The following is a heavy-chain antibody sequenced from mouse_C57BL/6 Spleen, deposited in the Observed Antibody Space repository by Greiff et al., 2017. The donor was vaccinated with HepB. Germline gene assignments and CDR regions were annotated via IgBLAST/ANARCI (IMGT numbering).Heavy chain of an antibody. Sequence: QVQLQQPRAELVKPGASVKLSCKASGYTFTSYWMQWVKQRPGQGLEWIGEIDPSDSYTNYNQKFKGKATLTVDTSSSTAYMQLSSLTSEDSAVYYCARGDYTYYYAMDYWGQGTSVTVSS. CDR3: ARGDYTYYYAMDY. J-gene: IGHJ4*01. D-gene: IGHD2-12*01. V-gene: IGHV1-50*01. CDR2: IDPSDSYT. CDR1: GYTFTSYW.